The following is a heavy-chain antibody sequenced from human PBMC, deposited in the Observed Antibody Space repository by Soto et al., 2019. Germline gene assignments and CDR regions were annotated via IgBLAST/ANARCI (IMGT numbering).Heavy chain of an antibody. CDR1: GFTFSSYT. CDR3: ARRELDAFDI. J-gene: IGHJ3*02. CDR2: ISSSSSYI. V-gene: IGHV3-21*01. Sequence: GGSLRLSCAASGFTFSSYTMNWVRQAPGKGLEWVSSISSSSSYIYYADSVKGRFTISRDNARNSLYLQMNSLRAEDTAVYYCARRELDAFDIWGQGTMVTVSS. D-gene: IGHD1-26*01.